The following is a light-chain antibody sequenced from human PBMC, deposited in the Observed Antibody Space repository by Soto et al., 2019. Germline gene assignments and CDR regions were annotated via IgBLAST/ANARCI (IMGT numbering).Light chain of an antibody. Sequence: EIQMTQSPSTLSASVGDRVTITCRASQSISSWLAWYRQKPGKAPKLLIYKASSLESGVPSRFSGSGSGTEFTLTISSLQPDDFATYYCQQYNSYSYTFGQGTKLEIK. J-gene: IGKJ2*01. CDR2: KAS. CDR1: QSISSW. V-gene: IGKV1-5*03. CDR3: QQYNSYSYT.